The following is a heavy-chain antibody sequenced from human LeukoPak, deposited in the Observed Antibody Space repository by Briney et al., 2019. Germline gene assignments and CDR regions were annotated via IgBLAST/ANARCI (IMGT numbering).Heavy chain of an antibody. Sequence: SETLSLTCTVSGGSIRSSYYYWGWIRQPPGKGLEWIGSIYDSGSTYYNPSLKSRVTISVDTSKNQFFLKLSSVTAADTAVYYCAREEWELLAFDYWGQGTLVTVSS. D-gene: IGHD1-26*01. J-gene: IGHJ4*02. CDR1: GGSIRSSYYY. V-gene: IGHV4-39*07. CDR2: IYDSGST. CDR3: AREEWELLAFDY.